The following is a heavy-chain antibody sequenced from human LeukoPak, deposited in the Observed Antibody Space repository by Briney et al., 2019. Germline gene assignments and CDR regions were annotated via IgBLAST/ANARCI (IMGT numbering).Heavy chain of an antibody. CDR1: GFSFSSYW. Sequence: GGSLRPSCAASGFSFSSYWMNWVRQAPGKGLVWVAHINTDGRTTTYADSVKGRFTVARDNAKNTLYLEMNRLRAEDTAVYYCARDNTYMFDYWGQGTQVTVSS. V-gene: IGHV3-74*01. D-gene: IGHD2-2*02. CDR3: ARDNTYMFDY. CDR2: INTDGRTT. J-gene: IGHJ4*02.